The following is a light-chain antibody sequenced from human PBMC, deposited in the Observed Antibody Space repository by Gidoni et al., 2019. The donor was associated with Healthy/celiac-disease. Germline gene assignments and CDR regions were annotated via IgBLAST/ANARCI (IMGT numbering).Light chain of an antibody. CDR3: QQYNNWPPIT. J-gene: IGKJ5*01. V-gene: IGKV3-15*01. CDR1: QSVSSN. CDR2: GAS. Sequence: EIVMTQSPATLSVSPGERATLSCRASQSVSSNLARYQQKPGKAPRLLSYGASTRATGIPARFSGSGSGTEFTLTISSLQSEDFAVYYCQQYNNWPPITFGQGTRLEIK.